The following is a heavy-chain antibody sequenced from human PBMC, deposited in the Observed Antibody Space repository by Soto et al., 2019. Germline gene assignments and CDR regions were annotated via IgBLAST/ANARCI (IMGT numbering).Heavy chain of an antibody. Sequence: SETLSLTCSVSGGTISGYYWTWIRQPAGKGLEWIGRIYSSGNTKYNPSLQSRVTMSLGTSNNQFSLRLTSVTAADTAVYYCARGQRFSDWFDPWGQGTLVTVSS. V-gene: IGHV4-4*07. D-gene: IGHD3-3*01. J-gene: IGHJ5*02. CDR1: GGTISGYY. CDR3: ARGQRFSDWFDP. CDR2: IYSSGNT.